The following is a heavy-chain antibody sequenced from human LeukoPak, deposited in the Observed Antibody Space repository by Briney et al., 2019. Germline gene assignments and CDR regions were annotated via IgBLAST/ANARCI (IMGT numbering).Heavy chain of an antibody. CDR2: IYYSGST. CDR3: ARGVLEPRVCFDP. CDR1: GGSISSYY. D-gene: IGHD1-1*01. V-gene: IGHV4-59*01. J-gene: IGHJ5*02. Sequence: SETLSLTCSVSGGSISSYYWSWIRQPPGKGLEWIGYIYYSGSTNYNPSLKSRVTISVDTSKNQFSLKLSSVSAPDTAVYFCARGVLEPRVCFDPWGEGTLVTVSS.